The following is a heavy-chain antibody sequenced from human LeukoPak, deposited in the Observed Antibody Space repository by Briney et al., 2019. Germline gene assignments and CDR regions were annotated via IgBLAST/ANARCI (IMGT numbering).Heavy chain of an antibody. CDR2: IYYSGST. CDR3: ARGITSFDN. CDR1: GGSISSYY. J-gene: IGHJ4*02. Sequence: SETLSLTCTVSGGSISSYYWSWIRQPPGKGLEWIGYIYYSGSTNYNPYLKSRVSISVDTSKNQFSLRLRSVTAADTALYYCARGITSFDNWGQGTLVTVSS. V-gene: IGHV4-59*01. D-gene: IGHD1-14*01.